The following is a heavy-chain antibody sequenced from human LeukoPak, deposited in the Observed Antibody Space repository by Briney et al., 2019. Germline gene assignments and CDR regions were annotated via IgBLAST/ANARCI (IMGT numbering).Heavy chain of an antibody. CDR1: GGSISSDSYY. CDR3: ARPVQTAAISPFDY. V-gene: IGHV4-39*01. J-gene: IGHJ4*02. CDR2: IYYSGST. D-gene: IGHD5-12*01. Sequence: SETLSLTCTVSGGSISSDSYYWGWIRQPPGKGLEWIGSIYYSGSTYYNPSLKSRVTISADTSKNQFSLKLSFVTAADTAVYFCARPVQTAAISPFDYWGQGTQVTVSS.